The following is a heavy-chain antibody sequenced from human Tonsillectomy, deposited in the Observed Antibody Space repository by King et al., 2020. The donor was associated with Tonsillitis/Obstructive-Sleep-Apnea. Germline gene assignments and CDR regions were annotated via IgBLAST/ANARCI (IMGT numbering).Heavy chain of an antibody. Sequence: VQLQQWGAGLLKTSETLSLTCAVYGGSFSGYYWSWIRQPPGKGLEWIGEINHMGSTNYNPSLKSRVTISVDTSKNQFSLNLSSMTAADTAVYYCASGGGSWFDSWGQGTLVTVSS. CDR2: INHMGST. V-gene: IGHV4-34*01. J-gene: IGHJ5*01. D-gene: IGHD1-26*01. CDR3: ASGGGSWFDS. CDR1: GGSFSGYY.